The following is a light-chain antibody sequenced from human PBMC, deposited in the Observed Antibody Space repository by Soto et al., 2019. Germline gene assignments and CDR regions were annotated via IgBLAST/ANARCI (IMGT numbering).Light chain of an antibody. Sequence: SALTQPASVSGSPGQSVAISCSGTSSDVGAYNYVSWYQQHPGKAPKLIIYEVTDRPSGVSNRFSGSKSGNTASLTISGLQAEDEAEYYCSSFTSNRIYVFGPGTKVTVL. CDR2: EVT. CDR3: SSFTSNRIYV. V-gene: IGLV2-14*01. J-gene: IGLJ1*01. CDR1: SSDVGAYNY.